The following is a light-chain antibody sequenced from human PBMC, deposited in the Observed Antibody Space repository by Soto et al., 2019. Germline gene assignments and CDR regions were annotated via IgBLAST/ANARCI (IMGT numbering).Light chain of an antibody. CDR2: DAS. Sequence: EIVLTQSPATLSLSPGERATLSCRASQSVSSYLAWYQQKPGQAPRLLIYDASNWATGIPARFSGSGSGTDFTLTISSLEPEDCAVYYCQQRSNWPITFGQGTRLEIK. J-gene: IGKJ5*01. V-gene: IGKV3-11*01. CDR1: QSVSSY. CDR3: QQRSNWPIT.